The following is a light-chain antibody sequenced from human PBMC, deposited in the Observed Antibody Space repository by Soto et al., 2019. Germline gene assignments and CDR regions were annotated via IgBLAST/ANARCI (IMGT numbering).Light chain of an antibody. J-gene: IGKJ2*01. Sequence: EIVLTQSPGTLSLSPGERATLSCRASQSVSSSYLAWYQQKPGQTPRLLIYGASSRATGIPDRFSGSGSATDFTLNISRLEPEDFAVYYCQQYGSSPLYTFGQGTKLEIK. CDR2: GAS. CDR3: QQYGSSPLYT. CDR1: QSVSSSY. V-gene: IGKV3-20*01.